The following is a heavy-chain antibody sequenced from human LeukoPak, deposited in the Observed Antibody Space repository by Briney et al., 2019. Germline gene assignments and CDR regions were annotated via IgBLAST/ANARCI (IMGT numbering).Heavy chain of an antibody. CDR2: FDPEDGET. V-gene: IGHV1-24*01. Sequence: GASVKVSCKVSGYTLTELSMHWVRQAPGKGLEWMGGFDPEDGETIYAQKFQGRVTMTEDTSTDTAYMELSSLRSEDTAVYYCATERVVPAAIQAYYYGMDVWGQGTTVTVSS. CDR3: ATERVVPAAIQAYYYGMDV. CDR1: GYTLTELS. J-gene: IGHJ6*02. D-gene: IGHD2-2*02.